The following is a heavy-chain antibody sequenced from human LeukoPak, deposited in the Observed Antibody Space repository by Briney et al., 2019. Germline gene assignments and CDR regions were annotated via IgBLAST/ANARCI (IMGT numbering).Heavy chain of an antibody. J-gene: IGHJ4*02. CDR1: GFTFDDYA. Sequence: PGRSLRLSCAASGFTFDDYAMHWVRQAPGKGLEWVSGISWNSGSIGYADSVRGRFTISRDNAKNSLYLQMNSLRAEDTALYYCAKARIVVVPAAIFDYWGQGTLVTVSS. D-gene: IGHD2-2*01. CDR2: ISWNSGSI. V-gene: IGHV3-9*01. CDR3: AKARIVVVPAAIFDY.